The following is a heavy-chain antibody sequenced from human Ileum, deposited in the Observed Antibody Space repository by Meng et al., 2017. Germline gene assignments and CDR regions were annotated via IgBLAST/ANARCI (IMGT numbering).Heavy chain of an antibody. V-gene: IGHV4-34*01. CDR2: INHSGST. CDR3: AGTSGWFYY. J-gene: IGHJ4*02. Sequence: LLLPGGSVMFEPSESRSLSCAFYGRSLSGYYGSWIRQPPGKGLDGIGEINHSGSTNYIPSLRNRVTISVDTSKNQFSLKLSSVTDADTAVYYCAGTSGWFYYWGQGTLVTVSS. CDR1: GRSLSGYY. D-gene: IGHD6-19*01.